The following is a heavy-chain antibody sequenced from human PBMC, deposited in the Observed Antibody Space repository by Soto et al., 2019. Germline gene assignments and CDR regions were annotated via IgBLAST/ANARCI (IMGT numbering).Heavy chain of an antibody. D-gene: IGHD2-2*02. V-gene: IGHV4-34*01. Sequence: SETLSLTCAVYGGSFSGYYWSWIRQPPGKGLEWIGGINHSGSTNYNPSLKSRVTISVDTSKNQFSLKLSSVTAADTAVYYCARGQVVVPAAIGSNWFDPWGQGTLVTVSS. CDR3: ARGQVVVPAAIGSNWFDP. CDR1: GGSFSGYY. CDR2: INHSGST. J-gene: IGHJ5*02.